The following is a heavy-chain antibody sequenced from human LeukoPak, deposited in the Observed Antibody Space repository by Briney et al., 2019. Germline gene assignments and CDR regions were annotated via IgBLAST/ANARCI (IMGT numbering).Heavy chain of an antibody. CDR2: INPNSGGT. V-gene: IGHV1-2*02. CDR1: GYTFTRYY. D-gene: IGHD1-7*01. J-gene: IGHJ4*02. CDR3: ARVDNWNYDWDY. Sequence: ASVKVSCKASGYTFTRYYMHWVRQAPGQGLKWMGWINPNSGGTNYAQKFQGRVTMTRDTSISTAYMELSRLRSDDTAVYYCARVDNWNYDWDYWGQGTLVTVSS.